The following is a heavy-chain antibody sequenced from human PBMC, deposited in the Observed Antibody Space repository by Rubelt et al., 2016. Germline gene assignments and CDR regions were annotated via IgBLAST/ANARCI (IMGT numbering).Heavy chain of an antibody. V-gene: IGHV4-39*07. CDR3: ARDIHHRGLVRDWYFDL. D-gene: IGHD3-10*01. CDR2: IYYTEST. CDR1: GGSISGSSYY. J-gene: IGHJ2*01. Sequence: QLQLQESGPGLVKPSETLSLTCTVSGGSISGSSYYWGWIRQPPGKGLEWIGSIYYTESTYYNPSLKSGVTISVDRSKNQFSLKLSSVTAADTAVYYCARDIHHRGLVRDWYFDLWGRGTLVTVSS.